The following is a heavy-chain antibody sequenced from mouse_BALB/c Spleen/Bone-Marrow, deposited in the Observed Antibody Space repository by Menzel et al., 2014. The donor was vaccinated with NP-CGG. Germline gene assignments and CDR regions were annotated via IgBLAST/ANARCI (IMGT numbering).Heavy chain of an antibody. J-gene: IGHJ4*01. V-gene: IGHV1-80*01. Sequence: QVQLMESGAELVRPGPSVKISCKASGYAFSSYWMNWVKQRPGQGLEWIGQIYPGDGDTNYNGKFKDKATLTADKSSSTAFMQLSSLTSEDSAVYFCARWITTVVAPYVMDYWGQGTSVTVSS. D-gene: IGHD1-1*01. CDR3: ARWITTVVAPYVMDY. CDR2: IYPGDGDT. CDR1: GYAFSSYW.